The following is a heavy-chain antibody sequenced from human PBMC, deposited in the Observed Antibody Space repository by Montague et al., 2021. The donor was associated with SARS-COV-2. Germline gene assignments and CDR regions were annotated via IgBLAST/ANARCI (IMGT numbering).Heavy chain of an antibody. Sequence: SETLSLTCTVSGGSISSYYWSWIRQPPGKGLEWIGYIYYSGSTNYNPSLKSRVTISVDTSKNQFSLKLSPVTAADTAVYYCARDGYIAARPADYYGMDVWGQGTTVTVSS. CDR1: GGSISSYY. CDR2: IYYSGST. CDR3: ARDGYIAARPADYYGMDV. V-gene: IGHV4-59*01. D-gene: IGHD6-6*01. J-gene: IGHJ6*02.